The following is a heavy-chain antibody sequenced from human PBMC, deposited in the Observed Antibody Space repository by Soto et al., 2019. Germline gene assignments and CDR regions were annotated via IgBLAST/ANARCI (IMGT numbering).Heavy chain of an antibody. CDR1: GGSISSYY. CDR2: IYYSGST. V-gene: IGHV4-59*01. CDR3: ARAGTIFGVVLTLAFDP. Sequence: PSETLSLTCTVSGGSISSYYWGWIRQPPGKGLEWIGYIYYSGSTNYNPSLKSRVTISVDTSKNQFSLKLSSVTAADTAVYYCARAGTIFGVVLTLAFDPWGQGTLVT. J-gene: IGHJ5*02. D-gene: IGHD3-3*01.